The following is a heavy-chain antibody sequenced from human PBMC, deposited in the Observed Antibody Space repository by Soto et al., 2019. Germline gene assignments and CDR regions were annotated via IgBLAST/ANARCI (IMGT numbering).Heavy chain of an antibody. D-gene: IGHD3-22*01. CDR1: GYRFIGYY. CDR3: ARAFYYSDSSGYFPGYLQH. V-gene: IGHV1-2*04. Sequence: ASVHVSCKASGYRFIGYYIHWVRQAPVQGLELMGWINPDNGDTKYAQKFQGWVTVTRDTSISTAYMEVSRLKSDDTAVYYCARAFYYSDSSGYFPGYLQHWGQGNLVTVSS. J-gene: IGHJ1*01. CDR2: INPDNGDT.